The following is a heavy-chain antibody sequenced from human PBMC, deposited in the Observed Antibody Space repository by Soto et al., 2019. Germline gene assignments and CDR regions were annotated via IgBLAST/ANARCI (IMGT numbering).Heavy chain of an antibody. D-gene: IGHD3-10*01. V-gene: IGHV4-31*03. CDR3: ARGEYYDSGSYSPYYYGMDV. CDR1: GGSISSGGYY. J-gene: IGHJ6*02. CDR2: IYYSGST. Sequence: SETLSLTCTVSGGSISSGGYYWSWIRQHPGKGLEWIGYIYYSGSTYYNPSLKSRVTISVDTSKNQFSLKLSSVTAADTAVYYCARGEYYDSGSYSPYYYGMDVWGQGTTVTVSS.